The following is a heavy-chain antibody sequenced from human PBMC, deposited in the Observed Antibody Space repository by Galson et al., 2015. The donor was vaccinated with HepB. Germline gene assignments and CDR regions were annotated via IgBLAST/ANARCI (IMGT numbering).Heavy chain of an antibody. J-gene: IGHJ4*02. CDR2: IIPIFGTA. D-gene: IGHD6-13*01. Sequence: SVKVSCKASGGTFSSYAISWVRQAPGQGLEWMGGIIPIFGTANYAQKFQGRVTITADESTSTAYMELSRLRSDDTAVYYCAIAEAAAGTSFDYWGQGTLVTVSS. CDR3: AIAEAAAGTSFDY. CDR1: GGTFSSYA. V-gene: IGHV1-69*13.